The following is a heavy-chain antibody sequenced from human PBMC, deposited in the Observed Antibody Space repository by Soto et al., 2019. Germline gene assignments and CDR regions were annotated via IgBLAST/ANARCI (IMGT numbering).Heavy chain of an antibody. CDR2: ISAYNGNT. Sequence: QVQLVQSGAEVKKPGASVKVSCKASGYTFTSYGISWVRQAPGQGLEWMRWISAYNGNTNYAQKLQGRVTMTTDTSTSTAYMELRSLRSDDTAVYYCAREGIGAAAGTPVFWFDPWGQGTLVTVSS. CDR1: GYTFTSYG. CDR3: AREGIGAAAGTPVFWFDP. V-gene: IGHV1-18*01. J-gene: IGHJ5*02. D-gene: IGHD6-13*01.